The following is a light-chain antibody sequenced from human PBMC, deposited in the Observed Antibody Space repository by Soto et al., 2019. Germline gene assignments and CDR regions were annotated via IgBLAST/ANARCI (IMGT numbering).Light chain of an antibody. CDR3: SSYAGSDGVV. CDR1: SSDVGAYNY. Sequence: QSVLTQPPSASGSHGQSVAISCTGTSSDVGAYNYVAWYQQHPGKVPKLMIYEVSKRPSGVPDRFSGSKSGNTASLTVSGLQADDEADYYCSSYAGSDGVVFGTGTKVTVL. J-gene: IGLJ1*01. CDR2: EVS. V-gene: IGLV2-8*01.